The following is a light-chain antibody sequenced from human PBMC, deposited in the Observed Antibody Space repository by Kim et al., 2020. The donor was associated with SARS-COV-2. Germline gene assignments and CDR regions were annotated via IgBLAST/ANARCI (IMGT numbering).Light chain of an antibody. CDR2: GAA. CDR3: QQYGSSTPFT. Sequence: IVLTQSPGTLSLSPGESANLSCRASQSVSSSYLSGYQQKPGQAPRLLLYGAASSANGIPDRFSGSGSGTEFTLTISSLEPEDFAVYYCQQYGSSTPFTFGPGTKVDIK. J-gene: IGKJ3*01. CDR1: QSVSSSY. V-gene: IGKV3-20*01.